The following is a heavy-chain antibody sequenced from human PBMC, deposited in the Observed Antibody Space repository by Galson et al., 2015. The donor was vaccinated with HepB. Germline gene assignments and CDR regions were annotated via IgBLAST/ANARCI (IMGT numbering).Heavy chain of an antibody. D-gene: IGHD3-16*02. Sequence: SLRLSCAASGFTFSSYAMSWVRQAPGKGLEWVSAISGSGGSTYYADSVKGRFTISRDNSKNTLYLQMNSLRAEDTAVYYCAKGGRVITFGGVIVPNGGYWGQGTLVTVSS. J-gene: IGHJ4*02. CDR1: GFTFSSYA. CDR2: ISGSGGST. CDR3: AKGGRVITFGGVIVPNGGY. V-gene: IGHV3-23*01.